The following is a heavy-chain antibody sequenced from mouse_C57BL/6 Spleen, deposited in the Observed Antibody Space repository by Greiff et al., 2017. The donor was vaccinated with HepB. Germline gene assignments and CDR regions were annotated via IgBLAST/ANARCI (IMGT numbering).Heavy chain of an antibody. V-gene: IGHV1-9*01. CDR1: GYTFTGYW. CDR3: ARSGLYGSSPYYAMDY. D-gene: IGHD1-1*01. J-gene: IGHJ4*01. CDR2: ILPGSGST. Sequence: QVQLQQSGAELMKPGASVKLSCKATGYTFTGYWIEWVKQRPGHGLEWIGEILPGSGSTNYNEKFKGKATFTANTSSNTAYMQLSSLTTEDSAIYYSARSGLYGSSPYYAMDYWGQGTSVTVSS.